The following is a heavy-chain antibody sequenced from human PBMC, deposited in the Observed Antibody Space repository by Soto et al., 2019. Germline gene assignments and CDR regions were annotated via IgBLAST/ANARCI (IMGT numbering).Heavy chain of an antibody. CDR1: GYTFTSYG. V-gene: IGHV1-18*04. Sequence: GASVKVSCKASGYTFTSYGISWVRQAPGQGLEWMGWISAYNGNTNYAQKLQGRVTMTTDTSTSTAYMELRSLRSDDTAVYYCARMGRSILAAGSSYYYYGMDVWGQGTTVTVS. CDR2: ISAYNGNT. CDR3: ARMGRSILAAGSSYYYYGMDV. J-gene: IGHJ6*02. D-gene: IGHD6-13*01.